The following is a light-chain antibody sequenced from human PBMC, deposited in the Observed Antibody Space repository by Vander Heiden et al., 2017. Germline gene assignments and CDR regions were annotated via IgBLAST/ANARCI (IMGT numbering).Light chain of an antibody. Sequence: EIVLTQSPVTLSLSPGERATLSCRASQSVSSSYLAWYQQKPGQAPRLLIDGASSRATGIPDRFSGSGSGTDFTLTISRLEPEDFAVYYCQQYGSSPLTFGGGTKVEIK. CDR3: QQYGSSPLT. CDR1: QSVSSSY. CDR2: GAS. J-gene: IGKJ4*01. V-gene: IGKV3-20*01.